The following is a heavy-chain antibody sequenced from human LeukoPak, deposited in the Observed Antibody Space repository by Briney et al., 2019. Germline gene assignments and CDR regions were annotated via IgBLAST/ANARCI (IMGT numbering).Heavy chain of an antibody. Sequence: SCKASRYTFTGYYMHWVRQAPGKGLEWVSYISSSAETTYYADSVKGRFTISRDNAKSSLYLQMYSLRAEDTAVYFCARQQQQLWYDWGQGTLVTVSS. D-gene: IGHD5-18*01. CDR3: ARQQQQLWYD. CDR1: RYTFTGYY. V-gene: IGHV3-48*03. CDR2: ISSSAETT. J-gene: IGHJ4*02.